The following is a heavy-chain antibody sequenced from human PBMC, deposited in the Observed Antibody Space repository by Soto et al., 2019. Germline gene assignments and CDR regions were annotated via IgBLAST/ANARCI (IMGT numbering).Heavy chain of an antibody. CDR3: ARRGYSVYDLLGYYYYYYMDV. J-gene: IGHJ6*03. D-gene: IGHD5-12*01. CDR1: GFTFSSYG. CDR2: IWYDGSNK. V-gene: IGHV3-33*01. Sequence: PGGSLRLSCAASGFTFSSYGMHWVRQAPGKGLEWVAVIWYDGSNKYYADSVKGRFTISRDNSKNTLYLQMNSLRAEDTAVYYCARRGYSVYDLLGYYYYYYMDVWGKGTTVTVSS.